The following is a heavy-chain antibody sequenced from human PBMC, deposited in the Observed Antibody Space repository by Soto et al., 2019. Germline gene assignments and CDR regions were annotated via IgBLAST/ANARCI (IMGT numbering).Heavy chain of an antibody. Sequence: ASVKVSCKASVYTFTGHYIHWVRQAPGQGVEWMGWINPNNGDTNYAQKFQGRVTMTRDTSIRTAYMELSRLRSDDTAMYYCANSLGSSGYIWFDPWGQGTPVTVSS. V-gene: IGHV1-2*02. CDR2: INPNNGDT. CDR1: VYTFTGHY. D-gene: IGHD3-22*01. J-gene: IGHJ5*02. CDR3: ANSLGSSGYIWFDP.